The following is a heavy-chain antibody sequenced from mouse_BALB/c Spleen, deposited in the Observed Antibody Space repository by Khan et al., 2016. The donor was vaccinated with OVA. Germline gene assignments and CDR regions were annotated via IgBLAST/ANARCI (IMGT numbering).Heavy chain of an antibody. CDR3: AREEALYYFDY. V-gene: IGHV1-76*01. J-gene: IGHJ2*01. CDR2: IYPGTNNT. D-gene: IGHD3-2*02. CDR1: AYIFTSYW. Sequence: QVQLKQSGAELVRPGASVKLSCKTSAYIFTSYWIHWVKQRSGQGLEWIARIYPGTNNTYYNENPKDRATLTADISSSTAYMQLNSLKSEDSAVYVCAREEALYYFDYWGQGTTLTVSS.